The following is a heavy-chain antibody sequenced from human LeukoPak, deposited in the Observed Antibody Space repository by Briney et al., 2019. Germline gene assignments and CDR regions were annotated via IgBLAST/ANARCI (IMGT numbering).Heavy chain of an antibody. V-gene: IGHV1-46*01. CDR1: GYTFIDYY. CDR2: INPTGGST. CDR3: ARDHYHKIHSVMVTAPDY. Sequence: ASVKVSCKASGYTFIDYYMHWVRQAPGEGLEWMGIINPTGGSTSYAQKFQGRVTMTRDTSTSTVYMELRSLRSEDTAVYYCARDHYHKIHSVMVTAPDYWGQGTLVIVSS. D-gene: IGHD2-21*02. J-gene: IGHJ4*02.